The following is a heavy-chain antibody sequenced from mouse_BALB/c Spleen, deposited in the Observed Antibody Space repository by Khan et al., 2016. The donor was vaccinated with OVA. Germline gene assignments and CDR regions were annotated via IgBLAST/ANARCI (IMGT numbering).Heavy chain of an antibody. D-gene: IGHD1-1*01. V-gene: IGHV3-2*02. J-gene: IGHJ2*01. CDR1: GYSITSDYA. Sequence: EVQLQESGPGLVKPSQSLSLICTVTGYSITSDYAWNWIRQFPGNKLEWMGFISYSGNTKYNPSLKSRISITRDTSKNQFFLQLNSVTTEDTATYYCARVYGRDFAYWGHGTTLTVSS. CDR2: ISYSGNT. CDR3: ARVYGRDFAY.